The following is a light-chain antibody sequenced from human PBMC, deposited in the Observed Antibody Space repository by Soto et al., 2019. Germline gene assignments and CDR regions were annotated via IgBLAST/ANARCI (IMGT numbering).Light chain of an antibody. V-gene: IGKV3-11*01. CDR1: QSVSSY. Sequence: EIVLTQSPATLSLSPGERATLSCRASQSVSSYLAWYQQKPGQAPRLLIYDASNRATGIPARFSGSGYGTDFTLTISSLEPEDFAVYYCQQRSNGPRWTFGQGTKVEIK. J-gene: IGKJ1*01. CDR3: QQRSNGPRWT. CDR2: DAS.